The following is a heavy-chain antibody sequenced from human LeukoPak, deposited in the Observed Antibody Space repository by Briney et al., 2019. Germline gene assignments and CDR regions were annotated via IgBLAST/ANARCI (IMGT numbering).Heavy chain of an antibody. CDR2: INSDGSTT. CDR3: ARGTPGVLYDYVWGSYRQDFDY. J-gene: IGHJ4*02. Sequence: GGSLRLACAASELTFNSNWMHWVRQAPGKGLVWVSRINSDGSTTNYADSVKGRFTISRDNAKNTLYLQMNSLRAEDTAVYYCARGTPGVLYDYVWGSYRQDFDYWGQGTLVTVSS. V-gene: IGHV3-74*01. CDR1: ELTFNSNW. D-gene: IGHD3-16*02.